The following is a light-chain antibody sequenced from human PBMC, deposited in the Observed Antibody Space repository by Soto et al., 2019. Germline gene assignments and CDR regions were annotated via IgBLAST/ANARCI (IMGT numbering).Light chain of an antibody. CDR3: QQRSTWPRT. Sequence: EIVLTQSPATLSLSPGERATLSCRASQSVSSYLAWYQQKPGQAPRLLIYDASNRATGIPARFSGSGSGTDCTLAISSLEPEDFAVYYCQQRSTWPRTFGQGTKVEIK. CDR1: QSVSSY. CDR2: DAS. J-gene: IGKJ1*01. V-gene: IGKV3-11*01.